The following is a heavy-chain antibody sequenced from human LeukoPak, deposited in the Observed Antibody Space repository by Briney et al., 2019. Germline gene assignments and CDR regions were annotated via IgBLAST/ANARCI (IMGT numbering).Heavy chain of an antibody. J-gene: IGHJ4*02. D-gene: IGHD3-9*01. CDR1: GFNFNNYW. CDR3: ARVSYDILTGYSYIDY. Sequence: GGSLRLSCAASGFNFNNYWMSWLRQAPGKGLEWVANIKDDGSEEYYVDSVKGRFTISRDNAKNSLYLQMNSLRAEDTAVYYCARVSYDILTGYSYIDYWGQGTLVTVSS. CDR2: IKDDGSEE. V-gene: IGHV3-7*01.